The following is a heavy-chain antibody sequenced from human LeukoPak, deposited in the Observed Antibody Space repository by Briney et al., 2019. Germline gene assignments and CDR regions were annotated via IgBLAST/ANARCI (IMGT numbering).Heavy chain of an antibody. J-gene: IGHJ4*02. CDR1: GFTFSDYY. D-gene: IGHD3-3*01. Sequence: GGSLRLSCAASGFTFSDYYMSWIRQAPGKGLEWVSYISSSGSTIYYADSVKGRFTISRDNSINTLYLQMNSLRAEDTALYYCAKDRLRFLIPHDWGQGTLVTVSS. V-gene: IGHV3-11*01. CDR3: AKDRLRFLIPHD. CDR2: ISSSGSTI.